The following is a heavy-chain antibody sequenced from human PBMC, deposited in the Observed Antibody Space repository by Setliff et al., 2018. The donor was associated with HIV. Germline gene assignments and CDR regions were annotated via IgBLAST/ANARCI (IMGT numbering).Heavy chain of an antibody. CDR3: ARRIAPGWWGGNSEDAFDL. V-gene: IGHV4-39*01. CDR1: GGSISSSSYY. J-gene: IGHJ3*01. Sequence: SETLSLTCTVSGGSISSSSYYWGWIRQPPGKGLEWIGSLYYSGSTYYNPSLKSRVTMSVDTSKNQFSLKLSSVTAADTAVYYCARRIAPGWWGGNSEDAFDLWGQGTMVTVSS. D-gene: IGHD2-21*02. CDR2: LYYSGST.